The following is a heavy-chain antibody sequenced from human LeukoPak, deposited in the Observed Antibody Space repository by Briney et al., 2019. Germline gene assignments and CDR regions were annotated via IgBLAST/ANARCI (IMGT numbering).Heavy chain of an antibody. CDR1: GGSISSVSYY. Sequence: SQTLSLTCTVSGGSISSVSYYWSWIREPAGKGLEWIGRIYTGGSTEYNPSLKSRVTVSLDTSKNQFSLKLSSVTAADTAVYYCAREGQTDYYYYYYMDVWGKGTTVTVSS. CDR2: IYTGGST. D-gene: IGHD1-1*01. CDR3: AREGQTDYYYYYYMDV. J-gene: IGHJ6*03. V-gene: IGHV4-61*02.